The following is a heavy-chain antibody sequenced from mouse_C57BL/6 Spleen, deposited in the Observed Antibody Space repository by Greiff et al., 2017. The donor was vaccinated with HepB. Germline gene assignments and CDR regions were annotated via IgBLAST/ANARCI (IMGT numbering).Heavy chain of an antibody. CDR3: ARGDYDDWYFDV. Sequence: DVKLVESGGGLVKPGGSLKLSCAASGFTFSDYGMHWVRQAPEKGLEWVAYISSGSSTSYYADTVKGRFTISRDNAKNTLFLQMTSLRSEDTAMYYCARGDYDDWYFDVWGTGTTVTVSS. D-gene: IGHD2-4*01. CDR2: ISSGSSTS. J-gene: IGHJ1*03. CDR1: GFTFSDYG. V-gene: IGHV5-17*01.